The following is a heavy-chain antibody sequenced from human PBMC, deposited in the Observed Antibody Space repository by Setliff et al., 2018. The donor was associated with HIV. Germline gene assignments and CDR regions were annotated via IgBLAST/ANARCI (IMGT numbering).Heavy chain of an antibody. CDR3: ARGPPRWEEAISWYFDL. Sequence: SETLSLTCSVSGGSITSGGYYWSWIRQHPGKDLEWIGYIYYSGSTFYNPSLQSRVTISVETSKNQFSLKLSSVTAADTAVYYCARGPPRWEEAISWYFDLWGRGTLVTVSS. CDR2: IYYSGST. J-gene: IGHJ2*01. V-gene: IGHV4-61*08. CDR1: GGSITSGGYY. D-gene: IGHD3-9*01.